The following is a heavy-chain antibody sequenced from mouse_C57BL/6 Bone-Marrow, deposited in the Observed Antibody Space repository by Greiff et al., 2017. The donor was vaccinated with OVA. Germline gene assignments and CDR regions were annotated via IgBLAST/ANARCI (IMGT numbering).Heavy chain of an antibody. J-gene: IGHJ1*03. V-gene: IGHV5-6*01. CDR2: ISSGGSYT. D-gene: IGHD1-1*01. CDR3: ARHDRDGSSPHWYFDV. Sequence: EVQLVESGGDLVKPGGSLKLSCAASGFTFSSYGMPWVRQTPDKRLEWVATISSGGSYTYYPDSVKGRFTISRDNAKNTLYLQVSSLKSEDTAMYYGARHDRDGSSPHWYFDVWGTGTTVTVSS. CDR1: GFTFSSYG.